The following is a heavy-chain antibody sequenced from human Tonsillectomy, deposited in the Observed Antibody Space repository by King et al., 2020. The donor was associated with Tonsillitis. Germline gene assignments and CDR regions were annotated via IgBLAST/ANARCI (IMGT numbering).Heavy chain of an antibody. CDR1: AYTFTSYH. CDR3: ASEIAAAGTIDY. V-gene: IGHV1-46*01. Sequence: QLVQSGAEVKKPGASVKVSCKASAYTFTSYHMHWVRQAPGQGLEWMGIINPSGGSTSYAQKFQGRVTMTRDTSTSTVYMELSSLRSEDTAVYYCASEIAAAGTIDYWGQGTLVTVSS. CDR2: INPSGGST. D-gene: IGHD6-13*01. J-gene: IGHJ4*02.